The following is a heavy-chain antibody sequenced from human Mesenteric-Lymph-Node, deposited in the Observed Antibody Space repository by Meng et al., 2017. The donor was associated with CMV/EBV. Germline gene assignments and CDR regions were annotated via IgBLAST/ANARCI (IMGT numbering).Heavy chain of an antibody. CDR2: ISGNNGNT. J-gene: IGHJ3*01. CDR3: ARDRAWEIRENAFDL. Sequence: ASVKVSCKASGYSFRNYGISWVRQAPGQGLEWMGWISGNNGNTNYAQKFQDRVIMTTETSTSTAYMELRSLRSDDTAVFHCARDRAWEIRENAFDLWGQGTMVTVSS. V-gene: IGHV1-18*01. D-gene: IGHD1-26*01. CDR1: GYSFRNYG.